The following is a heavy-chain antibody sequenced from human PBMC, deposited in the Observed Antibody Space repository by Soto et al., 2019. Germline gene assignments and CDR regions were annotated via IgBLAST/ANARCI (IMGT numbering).Heavy chain of an antibody. V-gene: IGHV4-31*03. CDR1: GGSISSGGYY. J-gene: IGHJ4*02. Sequence: PSETLSLTCTVSGGSISSGGYYWSWIRQHPGKGLEWIGYIYYSGSTYSNPSLESRVTISVDTSKNQFSLKLTSVTAADTAMYYCASLSAGYYYDSSGDGFDYWGQGTLVTVSS. CDR3: ASLSAGYYYDSSGDGFDY. D-gene: IGHD3-22*01. CDR2: IYYSGST.